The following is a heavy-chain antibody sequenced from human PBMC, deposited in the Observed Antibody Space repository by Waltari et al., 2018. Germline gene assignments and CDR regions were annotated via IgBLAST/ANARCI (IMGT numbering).Heavy chain of an antibody. V-gene: IGHV4-59*07. CDR3: AGLDYAGYTSAFDV. Sequence: QVQLQESGPGLVKPSDTLSLTCTVSGGTLRRYFWSWIRQPPGKGLECIGFGHPSGSINYNPSLRSRVTISVDSSKKQFSLKLHSATAADTAVYYCAGLDYAGYTSAFDVWGQGTMVTVSS. D-gene: IGHD3-9*01. CDR1: GGTLRRYF. J-gene: IGHJ3*01. CDR2: GHPSGSI.